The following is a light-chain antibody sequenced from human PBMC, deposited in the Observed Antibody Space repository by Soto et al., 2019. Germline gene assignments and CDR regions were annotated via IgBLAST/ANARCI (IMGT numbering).Light chain of an antibody. Sequence: QSVLTQPASVSGSPGQSITISCTGTSSDVGGYNYVSWYQQHPGKAPKPMIYEVTNRPSGVSHRFSGSKSGNTASLTISGLQAEDEADYYCSSHTTYSTPLYVFGTGTKVTVL. J-gene: IGLJ1*01. CDR3: SSHTTYSTPLYV. CDR1: SSDVGGYNY. CDR2: EVT. V-gene: IGLV2-14*01.